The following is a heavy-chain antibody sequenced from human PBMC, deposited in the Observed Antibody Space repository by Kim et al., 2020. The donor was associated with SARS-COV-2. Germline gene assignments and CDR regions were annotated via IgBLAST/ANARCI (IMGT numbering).Heavy chain of an antibody. V-gene: IGHV3-33*08. Sequence: GGSLRLSCAASGFTFSSYGMHWVRQAPGKGLEWVAVIWYDGSNKYYADSVKGRFTIFRDNSKNTLYLQMNSLRAEDTAVYYCAREGAADGITGNDYWGQGTVVTVST. CDR1: GFTFSSYG. J-gene: IGHJ4*02. CDR2: IWYDGSNK. D-gene: IGHD1-20*01. CDR3: AREGAADGITGNDY.